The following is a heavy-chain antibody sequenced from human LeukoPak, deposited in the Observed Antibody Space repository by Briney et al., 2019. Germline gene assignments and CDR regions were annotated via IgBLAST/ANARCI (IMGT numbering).Heavy chain of an antibody. CDR2: IYYNGST. Sequence: PSETLSLTCTVSGASISSGNYYWGWIRQPPGKGLEWIATIYYNGSTYFNPSLKSRVTISINTSKNQFSVKLTPVTAADTAFYYCAVQQGYSYGHLKWCDPWGQGTLVTVSP. J-gene: IGHJ5*02. D-gene: IGHD5-18*01. CDR3: AVQQGYSYGHLKWCDP. CDR1: GASISSGNYY. V-gene: IGHV4-39*07.